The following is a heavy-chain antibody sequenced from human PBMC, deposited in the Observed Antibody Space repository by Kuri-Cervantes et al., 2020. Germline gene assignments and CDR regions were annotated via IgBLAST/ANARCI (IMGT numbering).Heavy chain of an antibody. CDR1: GVSFSGYY. CDR3: ARDSRLLWFGELFAYYGMDV. CDR2: IYTSGST. J-gene: IGHJ6*02. D-gene: IGHD3-10*01. Sequence: SQTLSLTCAVYGVSFSGYYWSWIRQPAGKGLEWIGRIYTSGSTNYNPSLKSRVTMSVDTSKNQFSLKLSSVTAADTAVYYCARDSRLLWFGELFAYYGMDVWGQGTTVTVSS. V-gene: IGHV4-4*07.